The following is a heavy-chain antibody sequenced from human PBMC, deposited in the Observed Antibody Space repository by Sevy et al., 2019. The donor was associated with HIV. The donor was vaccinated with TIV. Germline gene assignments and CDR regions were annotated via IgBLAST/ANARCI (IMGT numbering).Heavy chain of an antibody. CDR3: AKGDGSSPRGADFDY. Sequence: GGSLRLSCAASGFTFSSYAMSWVRQAPGKGLEWVSAISGSGGSTYYADSVKGRFTISRDNSKNTLYLQMNSLRAEDTAVYYCAKGDGSSPRGADFDYWGQGTLVTVSS. J-gene: IGHJ4*02. CDR1: GFTFSSYA. V-gene: IGHV3-23*01. CDR2: ISGSGGST. D-gene: IGHD6-6*01.